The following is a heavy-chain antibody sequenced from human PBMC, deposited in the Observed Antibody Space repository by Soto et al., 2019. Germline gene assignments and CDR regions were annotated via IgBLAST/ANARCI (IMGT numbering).Heavy chain of an antibody. CDR2: ISYDGSNK. J-gene: IGHJ6*02. CDR3: AKAPXXVWGSXPXXYGMDV. D-gene: IGHD3-16*01. CDR1: XXXXXXYG. Sequence: QVQLVESGGGVVQPGRSLRLSCAXSXXXXXXYGMHWVRQAXGKGLEWVAVISYDGSNKYYADSVKGRFTISRDNSKNTLYLQMNSLRAEDTAVYYCAKAPXXVWGSXPXXYGMDVWGQGTTVTVSS. V-gene: IGHV3-30*18.